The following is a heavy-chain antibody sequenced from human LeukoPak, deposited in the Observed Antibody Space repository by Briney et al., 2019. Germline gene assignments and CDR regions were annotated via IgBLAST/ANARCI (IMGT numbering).Heavy chain of an antibody. CDR2: ISGSGVTT. J-gene: IGHJ1*01. D-gene: IGHD1-26*01. CDR1: GFTFSSYA. CDR3: AKKVVVGATSPYSDFQD. V-gene: IGHV3-23*01. Sequence: AGGSLRLSCAASGFTFSSYAMSWVRQAPGKGLEWVSAISGSGVTTHYAGSVKGRFSISRDNSENTLYLQMNSLRAEDTALYYCAKKVVVGATSPYSDFQDWGQGTLVTVSS.